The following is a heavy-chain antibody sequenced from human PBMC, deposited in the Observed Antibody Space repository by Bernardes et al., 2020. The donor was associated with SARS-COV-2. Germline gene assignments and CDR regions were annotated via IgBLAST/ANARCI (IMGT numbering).Heavy chain of an antibody. CDR2: ISSSSSYT. V-gene: IGHV3-11*06. D-gene: IGHD2-2*01. CDR3: ARDPIYCSSTSCSYYYGMDV. CDR1: GFTFSDYY. Sequence: GGSLRLSCAASGFTFSDYYMSWIRQAPGKGLEWVSYISSSSSYTNYADSVKGRFTISRDNAKNSLYLQMNSLRAEDTAVYYCARDPIYCSSTSCSYYYGMDVWGQGTTVTVSS. J-gene: IGHJ6*02.